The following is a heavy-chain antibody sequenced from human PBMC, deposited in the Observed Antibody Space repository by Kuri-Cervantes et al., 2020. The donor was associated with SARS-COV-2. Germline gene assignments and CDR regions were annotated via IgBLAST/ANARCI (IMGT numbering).Heavy chain of an antibody. CDR1: GFTFSSYA. Sequence: GESLKISCAASGFTFSSYAMSWVRQAPGKGLEWVSAISGSGGSTYYADSVKGRFTISRDNSKNTLYLQMNSLRAEDTAVYYCAKDGLGYNWNAGGWFDPWGQGTLVTVSS. CDR3: AKDGLGYNWNAGGWFDP. J-gene: IGHJ5*02. CDR2: ISGSGGST. D-gene: IGHD1-20*01. V-gene: IGHV3-23*01.